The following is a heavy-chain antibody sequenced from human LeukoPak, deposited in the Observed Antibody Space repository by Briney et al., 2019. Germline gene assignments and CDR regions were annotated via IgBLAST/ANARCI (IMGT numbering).Heavy chain of an antibody. V-gene: IGHV3-30-3*01. CDR2: IASDGSHT. CDR3: ARERQDTILPSGAFDS. Sequence: PGRSLRLSCAASGFTFSTYFMHWVRQAPGKGLEWVADIASDGSHTFYVESVKGRFTISRDNSKNTLYLQMNSLRAEDTAVYFCARERQDTILPSGAFDSWGQGTMVTVSS. J-gene: IGHJ3*02. CDR1: GFTFSTYF. D-gene: IGHD2-21*01.